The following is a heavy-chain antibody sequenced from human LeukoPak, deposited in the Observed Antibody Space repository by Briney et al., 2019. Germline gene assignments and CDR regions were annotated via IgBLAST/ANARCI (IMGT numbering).Heavy chain of an antibody. V-gene: IGHV1-18*01. Sequence: GASVKVSCKSSGYTFTSYGISWVRQAPGQGLHWMGWISAYNGNTNYAQKLHGRVTITTDTSTSTDYMELRSLRSDEPAVYYCARDKARRYYYDSSGSDYWGQGTLVTVSS. CDR2: ISAYNGNT. CDR1: GYTFTSYG. CDR3: ARDKARRYYYDSSGSDY. D-gene: IGHD3-22*01. J-gene: IGHJ4*02.